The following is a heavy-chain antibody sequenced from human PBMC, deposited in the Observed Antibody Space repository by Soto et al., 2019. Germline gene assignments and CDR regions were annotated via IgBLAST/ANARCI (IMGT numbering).Heavy chain of an antibody. V-gene: IGHV3-23*01. CDR1: GFTFSIYA. D-gene: IGHD2-15*01. CDR3: VKSDRKDF. CDR2: ISPSGGDT. Sequence: EVQLLESGGGLVQPGGSLRLSCAASGFTFSIYAMSWVRQAPGKGLEWVSAISPSGGDTYYADSVTGRFTISRDNSRDTLYLQMNSPRADDTAVYYCVKSDRKDFWGQGTLVTVSS. J-gene: IGHJ4*02.